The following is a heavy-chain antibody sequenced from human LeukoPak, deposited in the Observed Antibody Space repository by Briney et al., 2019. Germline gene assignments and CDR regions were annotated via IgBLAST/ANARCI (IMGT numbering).Heavy chain of an antibody. D-gene: IGHD3-22*01. Sequence: SETLSLTCTVSGGSISSYYWSWIRRPAGKGLEWIGRIYSSGSTNYNPSLKSRVTMSVDTSKKQFSLKLSSVTAADTAVYYCASQSYKYDPDAVDIWGQGTMVTVSS. V-gene: IGHV4-4*07. J-gene: IGHJ3*02. CDR3: ASQSYKYDPDAVDI. CDR2: IYSSGST. CDR1: GGSISSYY.